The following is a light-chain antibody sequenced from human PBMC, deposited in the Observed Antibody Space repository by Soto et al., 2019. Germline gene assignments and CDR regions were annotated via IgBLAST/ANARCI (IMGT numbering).Light chain of an antibody. Sequence: QAALTQPASVSGSPAQSITSSCTGTGSDVGGFNFVSWFQHHPGKAPKLMIYEVSHRPSGVSNRFSGSKSANTASLTISGLQAEDEADYFCGSHSTSTTLPYVFGSGTKVTVL. CDR1: GSDVGGFNF. CDR2: EVS. V-gene: IGLV2-14*01. CDR3: GSHSTSTTLPYV. J-gene: IGLJ1*01.